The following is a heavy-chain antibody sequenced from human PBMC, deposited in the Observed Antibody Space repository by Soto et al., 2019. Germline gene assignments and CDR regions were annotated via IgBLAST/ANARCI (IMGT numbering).Heavy chain of an antibody. V-gene: IGHV3-30-3*01. Sequence: QVQLVESGGGVVQPGRSLRLYCAASGFIFSNYVMYWVRQAPGKGLEWVAFMSYDGTTKSYADSVKGRFTISRDNSQNTLYLQMNSLRPEDTGVYYCAREVLWSRYSDYWGQGTLVIVSS. D-gene: IGHD3-10*01. J-gene: IGHJ4*02. CDR1: GFIFSNYV. CDR3: AREVLWSRYSDY. CDR2: MSYDGTTK.